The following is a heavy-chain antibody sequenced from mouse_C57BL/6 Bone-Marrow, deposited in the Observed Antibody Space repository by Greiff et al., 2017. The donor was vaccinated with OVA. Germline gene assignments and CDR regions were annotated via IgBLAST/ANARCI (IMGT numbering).Heavy chain of an antibody. CDR3: ARRLLWSRAYYYAMDY. J-gene: IGHJ4*01. Sequence: EVQGVESGGGLVKPGGSLKLSCAASGFTFSDYGMHWVRQAPEKGLEWVAYISSGSSTIYYADTVKGRFTISRDNAKNTLFLQMNSLRSEDTAMYYGARRLLWSRAYYYAMDYWGQGTSVTVSS. CDR1: GFTFSDYG. CDR2: ISSGSSTI. V-gene: IGHV5-17*01. D-gene: IGHD2-2*01.